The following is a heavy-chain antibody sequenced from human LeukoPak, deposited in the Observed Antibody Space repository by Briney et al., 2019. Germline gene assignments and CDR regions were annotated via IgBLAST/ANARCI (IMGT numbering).Heavy chain of an antibody. CDR3: ARAMSGTGPFDY. Sequence: ASVKVSCKASAYTFTSYYMHWVRQAPGQGLERMGIINPSAGSTSYAQKFQGRVTMTRDTSTSTVYMELSSLRSDDTAVFHCARAMSGTGPFDYWGQGTLVTVSS. CDR1: AYTFTSYY. J-gene: IGHJ4*02. CDR2: INPSAGST. D-gene: IGHD6-13*01. V-gene: IGHV1-46*01.